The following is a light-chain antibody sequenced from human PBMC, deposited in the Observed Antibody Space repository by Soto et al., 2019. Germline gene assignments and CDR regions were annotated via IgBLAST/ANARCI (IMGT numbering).Light chain of an antibody. Sequence: EIVLTQSPASLSLSPGERATLSCRASQSVDSYLVWYQQKPGQAPRLLIFGASNRATGIPARFSGSGSGTDFTLTISSLEPEDFAVYYCQQRSNWPITFGQGTRLEI. CDR3: QQRSNWPIT. V-gene: IGKV3-11*01. CDR1: QSVDSY. CDR2: GAS. J-gene: IGKJ5*01.